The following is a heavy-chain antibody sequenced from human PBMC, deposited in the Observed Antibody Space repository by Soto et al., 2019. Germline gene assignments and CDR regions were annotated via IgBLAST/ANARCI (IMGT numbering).Heavy chain of an antibody. CDR2: IYYSGST. D-gene: IGHD2-15*01. V-gene: IGHV4-39*01. CDR1: GGSISSSSYY. CDR3: AKTPALSSGGSCYSD. J-gene: IGHJ4*02. Sequence: SETLSLTCTVSGGSISSSSYYWGWIRQPPGKGLEWIGSIYYSGSTYYNPSLKSRVTISVDTSKNQFSLKLSSVTAADTAVYYCAKTPALSSGGSCYSDWGQGTLVTVSS.